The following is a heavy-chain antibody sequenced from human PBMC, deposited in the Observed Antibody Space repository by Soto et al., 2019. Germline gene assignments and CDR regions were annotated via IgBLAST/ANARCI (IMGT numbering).Heavy chain of an antibody. Sequence: SGGSLRLSCAASGFTFSSYSMNWVRQAPGKGLEWVSSISSSSSYIYYADSVKGRFTISRDNAKNSLYLQMNSLRAEDTAVYYCASQILSSTNFDYWGQGTLVTVSS. D-gene: IGHD2-15*01. J-gene: IGHJ4*02. CDR2: ISSSSSYI. V-gene: IGHV3-21*01. CDR3: ASQILSSTNFDY. CDR1: GFTFSSYS.